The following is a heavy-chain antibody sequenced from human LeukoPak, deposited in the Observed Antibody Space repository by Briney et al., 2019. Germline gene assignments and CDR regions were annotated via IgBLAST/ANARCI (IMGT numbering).Heavy chain of an antibody. CDR3: ARDGMGYCSSTSCSYYYYGMDV. Sequence: GASVKVSCKASGYTFTSYGISWVRQAPGQGLEWMGWISAYNGNANYAQKLQGRVTMTTDTSTSTAYMELRSLRSDDTAVYYCARDGMGYCSSTSCSYYYYGMDVWGQGTTVTVSS. D-gene: IGHD2-2*01. J-gene: IGHJ6*02. CDR2: ISAYNGNA. CDR1: GYTFTSYG. V-gene: IGHV1-18*01.